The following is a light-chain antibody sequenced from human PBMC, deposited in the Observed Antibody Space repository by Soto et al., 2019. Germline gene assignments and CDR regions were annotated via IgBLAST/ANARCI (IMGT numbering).Light chain of an antibody. CDR3: QQYNSYSTWT. CDR2: DAS. Sequence: DIQMTQSPSTLSASVGDRVTITCRASQSISSWLAWYQQKPGKAPKLLIYDASSLERGVPSRFSGSGSGTEFTLTISSLKPDDFATYYCQQYNSYSTWTFGQGTKVEIK. CDR1: QSISSW. J-gene: IGKJ1*01. V-gene: IGKV1-5*01.